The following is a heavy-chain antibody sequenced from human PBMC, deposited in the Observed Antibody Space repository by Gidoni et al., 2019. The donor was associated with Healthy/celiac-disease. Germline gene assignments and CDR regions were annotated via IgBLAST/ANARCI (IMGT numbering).Heavy chain of an antibody. Sequence: LEWVSSISSSSSYIYYADSVKGRFTISRDNAKNSLYLQMNSLRAEDTAVYYCARDNWNYDYWGQGTLVTVSS. CDR2: ISSSSSYI. J-gene: IGHJ4*02. D-gene: IGHD1-7*01. CDR3: ARDNWNYDY. V-gene: IGHV3-21*01.